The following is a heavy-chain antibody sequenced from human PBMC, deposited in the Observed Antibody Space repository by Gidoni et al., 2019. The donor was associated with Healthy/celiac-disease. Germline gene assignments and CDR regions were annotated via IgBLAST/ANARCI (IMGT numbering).Heavy chain of an antibody. Sequence: EVQLVESGGGLVQPGGSLRLSCAASGVTVSSNYMSWVRQAPGKGLEWVSVIYSGGSTYYADSVKGRFTISRHNSKNTLYLQMNSLRAEDTAVYYCARDYWVQGVITQPPDYYYYYGMDVWGQGTTVTVSS. J-gene: IGHJ6*02. CDR3: ARDYWVQGVITQPPDYYYYYGMDV. D-gene: IGHD3-10*01. V-gene: IGHV3-53*04. CDR2: IYSGGST. CDR1: GVTVSSNY.